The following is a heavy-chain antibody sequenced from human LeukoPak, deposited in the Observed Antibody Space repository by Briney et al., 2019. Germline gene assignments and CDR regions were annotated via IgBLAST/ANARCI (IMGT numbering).Heavy chain of an antibody. V-gene: IGHV4-59*01. D-gene: IGHD3-22*01. CDR2: IYYSGST. CDR3: ARGVSSSGYYSKYYFDY. J-gene: IGHJ4*02. Sequence: KPSETLSLTCTVSGGSISSYYWSWIRQPPGKGLEWIGYIYYSGSTNYNPSLKSRVTISVDTSKNQFSLKLSSVTAADTAVYYCARGVSSSGYYSKYYFDYWGQGTLVTVSS. CDR1: GGSISSYY.